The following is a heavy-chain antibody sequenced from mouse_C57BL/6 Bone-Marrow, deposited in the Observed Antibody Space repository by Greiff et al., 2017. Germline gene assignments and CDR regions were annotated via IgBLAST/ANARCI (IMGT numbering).Heavy chain of an antibody. J-gene: IGHJ3*01. CDR1: GFNIKDYY. Sequence: VQLKQSGAELVKPGASVKLSCTASGFNIKDYYMHWVKQRTEQGLEWIGRIDPEDGEPKYAPKFQGKATITADKSSNTAYLQLSSLTSADTAVYYCAREYYDSSPFAYWGQGTLVTVSA. CDR3: AREYYDSSPFAY. CDR2: IDPEDGEP. V-gene: IGHV14-2*01. D-gene: IGHD1-1*01.